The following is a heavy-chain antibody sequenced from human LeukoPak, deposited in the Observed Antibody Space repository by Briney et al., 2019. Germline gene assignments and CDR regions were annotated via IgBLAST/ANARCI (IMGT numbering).Heavy chain of an antibody. CDR2: IIPLPDKP. CDR1: GGNFNPYA. J-gene: IGHJ4*02. V-gene: IGHV1-69*04. Sequence: ASVKVSCKASGGNFNPYAITWVRQAPGQGLEWMGRIIPLPDKPNYAHQFQGRVTITADKSTSTAYMELNSLRSEDTAMYYCARDRTTSVTWGQGTLVTVSS. D-gene: IGHD4-17*01. CDR3: ARDRTTSVT.